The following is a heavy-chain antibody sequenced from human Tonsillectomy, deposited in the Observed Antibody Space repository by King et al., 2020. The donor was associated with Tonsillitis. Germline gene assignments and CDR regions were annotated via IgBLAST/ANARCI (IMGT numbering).Heavy chain of an antibody. Sequence: QLQESGPGLVKPSETLSLTCRVSGGSINSFFWIWIRQPAGKGLEWIGRSYGSGSNDYNPSLKSRVTMSLETSKTQFSLKLSSVTAAGTAVYYCARDRIRNFGGDWFDPWGQGTLVTVSS. CDR2: SYGSGSN. J-gene: IGHJ5*02. CDR1: GGSINSFF. CDR3: ARDRIRNFGGDWFDP. D-gene: IGHD3-16*01. V-gene: IGHV4-4*07.